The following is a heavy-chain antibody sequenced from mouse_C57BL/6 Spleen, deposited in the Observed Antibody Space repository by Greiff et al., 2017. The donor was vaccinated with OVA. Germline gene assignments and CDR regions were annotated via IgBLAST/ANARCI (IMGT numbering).Heavy chain of an antibody. CDR3: ARVRGYYFDY. J-gene: IGHJ2*01. V-gene: IGHV5-17*01. CDR2: ISSGSSTI. Sequence: EVQGVESGGGLVKPGGSLKLSCAASGFTFSDYGMHWVRQAPEKGLEWVAYISSGSSTIYYADTVKGRFTMSRDNANTTPFLQLTSLRSEDAAVYYCARVRGYYFDYWGQGTTLTVSS. CDR1: GFTFSDYG.